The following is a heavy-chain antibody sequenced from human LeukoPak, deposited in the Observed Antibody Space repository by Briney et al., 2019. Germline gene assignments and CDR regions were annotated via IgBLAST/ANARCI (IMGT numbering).Heavy chain of an antibody. Sequence: SETLSLTCIVSGDSISPYFWSWIRQPPGKGLEWIGTIYYSGGTSYNPSLKSRFTISVDTSKNRFSLKLSSVTAADTAVYYCARGYGSGSYDYWGQGTLVTVSS. CDR2: IYYSGGT. V-gene: IGHV4-59*12. D-gene: IGHD3-10*01. CDR3: ARGYGSGSYDY. J-gene: IGHJ4*02. CDR1: GDSISPYF.